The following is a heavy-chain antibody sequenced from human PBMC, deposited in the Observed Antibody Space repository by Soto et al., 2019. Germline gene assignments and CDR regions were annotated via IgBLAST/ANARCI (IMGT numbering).Heavy chain of an antibody. J-gene: IGHJ5*02. CDR3: ARVYGGGCFDR. CDR2: IYHSGST. V-gene: IGHV4-30-2*01. D-gene: IGHD2-8*01. CDR1: GGSISSGGYS. Sequence: QLQLQESGSGLVKPSQTLSLTCAVSGGSISSGGYSWSWIRQPPGKGLEWIGYIYHSGSTYYNPALKSRVTISVDRSKIQFSLKLSSVTAEDTAVYYCARVYGGGCFDRWGQGTLVTVSS.